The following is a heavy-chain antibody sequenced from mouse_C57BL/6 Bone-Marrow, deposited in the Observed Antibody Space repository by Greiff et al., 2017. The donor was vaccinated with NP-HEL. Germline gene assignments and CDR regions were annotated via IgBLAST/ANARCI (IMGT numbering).Heavy chain of an antibody. Sequence: VQLQQSGAELVRPGASVTLSCKASGYTFTDYEMHWVKQTPVHGLEWIGGIDPETGGTAYNQKFKGTAILTADKSSSTAYMELRSLTSEDSAVYYCFYGIPFDCWGQGTTLTVSS. J-gene: IGHJ2*01. CDR3: FYGIPFDC. V-gene: IGHV1-15*01. D-gene: IGHD1-1*01. CDR1: GYTFTDYE. CDR2: IDPETGGT.